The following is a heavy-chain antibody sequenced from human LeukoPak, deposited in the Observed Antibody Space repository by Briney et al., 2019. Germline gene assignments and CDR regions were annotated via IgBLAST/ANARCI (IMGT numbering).Heavy chain of an antibody. Sequence: PGGSLRLSCAASGFTLSSYWMHWVRQAPGKGLVWVSRIKSDGRTNYADSVKGRFTISRDNSKNTLYLQMNSLRAEDTAVYYCANFGVGSGSHSSWGQGTLVTVSS. D-gene: IGHD1-26*01. CDR2: IKSDGRT. CDR1: GFTLSSYW. J-gene: IGHJ4*02. V-gene: IGHV3-74*01. CDR3: ANFGVGSGSHSS.